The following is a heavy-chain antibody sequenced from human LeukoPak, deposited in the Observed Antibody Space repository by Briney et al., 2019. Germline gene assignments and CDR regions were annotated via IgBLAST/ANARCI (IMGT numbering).Heavy chain of an antibody. D-gene: IGHD3-3*01. CDR3: VRHDFCSGLKGGDY. J-gene: IGHJ4*02. CDR1: GFTFHNYG. CDR2: INANGDST. V-gene: IGHV3-20*04. Sequence: GGSLRLSCAASGFTFHNYGMSWVRQVPGKGLEWVSSINANGDSTAYADSVRGRFTISRDNAKISLYLQMNSLRVEDTAFYYCVRHDFCSGLKGGDYWGQGTLVTVSS.